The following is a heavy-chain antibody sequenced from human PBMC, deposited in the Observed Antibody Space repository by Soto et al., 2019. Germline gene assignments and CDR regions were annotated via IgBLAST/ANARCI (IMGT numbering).Heavy chain of an antibody. CDR2: ISTTRTTI. V-gene: IGHV3-48*01. D-gene: IGHD2-21*01. CDR1: GFTFSNYN. Sequence: EVQLVESGGGLVQPGGSRKLSCEASGFTFSNYNMNWVRQAPGKGLEWLAYISTTRTTIYYADSVKGRFTCARDNVKSSRLLYMNSLRGEDMALFYCARGRVAVDYWGQGTLVTVSS. J-gene: IGHJ4*02. CDR3: ARGRVAVDY.